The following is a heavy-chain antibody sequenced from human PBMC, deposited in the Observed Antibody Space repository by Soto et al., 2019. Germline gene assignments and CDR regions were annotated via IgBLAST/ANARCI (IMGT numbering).Heavy chain of an antibody. J-gene: IGHJ4*02. D-gene: IGHD6-19*01. CDR3: AKGVSSSAWSASDN. Sequence: EVQLLESGGGLVQPGGSLRLSCAASGFTFSSYAMTWVRQAPGKGLEWVSVISDSDNATYYADSVKGRFTISRDNSKNTLYLQFNSLRAEDTAGYYCAKGVSSSAWSASDNWGQGTLVTVSS. CDR2: ISDSDNAT. V-gene: IGHV3-23*01. CDR1: GFTFSSYA.